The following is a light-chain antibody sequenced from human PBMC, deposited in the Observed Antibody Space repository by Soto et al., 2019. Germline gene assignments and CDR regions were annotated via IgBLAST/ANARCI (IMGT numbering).Light chain of an antibody. CDR2: GAS. Sequence: EIVMTQSPATLCVSPGGRATLSCRASQSISDTLAWYQQKPGQAPRLLIYGASSRATGIPDRFSGSGSGTEFTLTISSLQSEDFAVYYCQQYNNWPLWTFGQGTKVDIK. V-gene: IGKV3D-15*01. J-gene: IGKJ1*01. CDR1: QSISDT. CDR3: QQYNNWPLWT.